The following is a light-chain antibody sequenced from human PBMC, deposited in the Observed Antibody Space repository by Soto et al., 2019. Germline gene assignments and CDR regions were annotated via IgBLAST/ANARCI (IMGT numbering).Light chain of an antibody. Sequence: QPVLTQSPSASASLGASVKLTCTLSSGHSSYAIAWHQQQPEKGPRYLMKLNSDGSHSKGDGIPDRFSGSSSGAERYLTISSRQSEDEADYYCQTWGTGSWVFGGGTKVTVL. J-gene: IGLJ3*02. CDR1: SGHSSYA. V-gene: IGLV4-69*01. CDR3: QTWGTGSWV. CDR2: LNSDGSH.